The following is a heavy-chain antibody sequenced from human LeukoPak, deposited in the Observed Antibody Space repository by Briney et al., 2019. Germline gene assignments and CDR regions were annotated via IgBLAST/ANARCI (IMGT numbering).Heavy chain of an antibody. CDR1: GGSISSYD. J-gene: IGHJ5*02. CDR2: IYYSGST. D-gene: IGHD3-16*02. V-gene: IGHV4-59*12. CDR3: ARGGPFGVWGSYRFNWFDP. Sequence: SDTLSLTCTVSGGSISSYDWSWIRQPPGKGLEWMGYIYYSGSTNYNPSLKSRVTISVDTSKNQFSLKLSSVTAADTAVYYCARGGPFGVWGSYRFNWFDPWGQGTLVTVSS.